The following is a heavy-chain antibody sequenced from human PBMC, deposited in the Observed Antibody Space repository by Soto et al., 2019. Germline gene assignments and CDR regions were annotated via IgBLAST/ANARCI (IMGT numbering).Heavy chain of an antibody. J-gene: IGHJ4*02. CDR2: IYYSGST. CDR3: ARAHSSSWYFDY. CDR1: GGSISSYY. Sequence: QVQLQESGPGLVKPSETLSLTCTVSGGSISSYYWSWIRQPPGKGLEWIGYIYYSGSTNYNPSLTSRVTLSLNTSKNQFGLKLSSVTAADTAVYYCARAHSSSWYFDYWGQGTLVTVSS. V-gene: IGHV4-59*01. D-gene: IGHD6-13*01.